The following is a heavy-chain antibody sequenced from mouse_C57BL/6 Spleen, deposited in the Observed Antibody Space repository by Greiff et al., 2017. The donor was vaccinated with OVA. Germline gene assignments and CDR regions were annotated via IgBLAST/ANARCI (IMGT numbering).Heavy chain of an antibody. V-gene: IGHV14-1*01. CDR3: TTEGPCGSSPYY. J-gene: IGHJ2*01. D-gene: IGHD1-1*01. CDR2: IDPEDGDT. Sequence: EVKLVESGAELVRPGASVKLSCTASGFNIKDYYMHWVKQRPEQGLEWIGRIDPEDGDTEYAPKFQGKATMTAATSSNTAYLQLSSLTSEDTAVYYCTTEGPCGSSPYYWGQGTTLTVSS. CDR1: GFNIKDYY.